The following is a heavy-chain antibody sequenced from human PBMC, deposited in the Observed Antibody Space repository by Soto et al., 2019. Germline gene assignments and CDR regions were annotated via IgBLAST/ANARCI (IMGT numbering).Heavy chain of an antibody. J-gene: IGHJ4*02. V-gene: IGHV3-66*01. D-gene: IGHD1-26*01. CDR2: IYSGGST. CDR1: GFTVSSNY. CDR3: AREAKSGSYYYDY. Sequence: EVQLVESGGGLVQPGGSLRLSCAASGFTVSSNYMSWVRQAPGKGLEWVSVIYSGGSTYYADSVKVRFTISRDNSKNTLYLQMNSLRAEDTAVYYCAREAKSGSYYYDYWGQGTLVTVSS.